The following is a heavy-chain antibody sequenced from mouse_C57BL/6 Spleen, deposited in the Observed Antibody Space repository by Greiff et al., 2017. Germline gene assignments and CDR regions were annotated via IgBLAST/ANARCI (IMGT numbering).Heavy chain of an antibody. CDR1: GYTFTSYG. V-gene: IGHV1-81*01. D-gene: IGHD1-1*01. J-gene: IGHJ1*03. CDR3: ARSGNYYGSSYGGYFEV. Sequence: QVHVKQSGAELARPGASVKLSCKASGYTFTSYGISWVKQRPGQGLEWIGEIYPRSGNTYYNEKFKGKATLTADKSSRTAYMELRSLTSEDSAVYVCARSGNYYGSSYGGYFEVWGTGTTVT. CDR2: IYPRSGNT.